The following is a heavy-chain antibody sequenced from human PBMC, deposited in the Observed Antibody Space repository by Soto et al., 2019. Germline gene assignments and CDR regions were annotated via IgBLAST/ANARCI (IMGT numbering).Heavy chain of an antibody. CDR1: GFTFNIYA. CDR2: ISRYGDFT. J-gene: IGHJ4*02. CDR3: AKDRYLDHDSRGYLFDN. V-gene: IGHV3-23*01. D-gene: IGHD3-22*01. Sequence: EVQLLESGGDLIQPGGSLRLSCAASGFTFNIYAMTWVRQAPGKGLEWVSAISRYGDFTYYADSVEGRFTISRDNFKNTLYLQMNSLRAEDTAVYDCAKDRYLDHDSRGYLFDNWGQGTLVTVSS.